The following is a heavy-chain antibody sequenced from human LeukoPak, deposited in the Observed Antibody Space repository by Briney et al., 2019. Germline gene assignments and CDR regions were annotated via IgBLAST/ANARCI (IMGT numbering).Heavy chain of an antibody. D-gene: IGHD2-15*01. V-gene: IGHV4-39*07. CDR2: IYYSGST. Sequence: ASETLSLTCTVSGGSISSSSYYWGWIRQPPGKGLEWIGSIYYSGSTYYNPSLKSRVTISVDTSKNQFSLKLSSVTAADTAVYYCARDGGYLDYWGQGTLVTVSS. J-gene: IGHJ4*02. CDR1: GGSISSSSYY. CDR3: ARDGGYLDY.